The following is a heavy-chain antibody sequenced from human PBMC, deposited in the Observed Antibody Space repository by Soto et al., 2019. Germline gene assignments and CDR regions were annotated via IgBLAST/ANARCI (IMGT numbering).Heavy chain of an antibody. D-gene: IGHD3-3*01. CDR3: ARWWSGSRQGFDP. V-gene: IGHV4-31*03. Sequence: QVQLQESGPGLVKPSQTLSLTCTVSGGSISSGDYYWSWIRQHPGKGLEWIGYIYYSGSTYYNPSLRSRVTIPVGTSKNQFSLELSSVTAADTAVYYCARWWSGSRQGFDPWGQGTRVTVSS. CDR1: GGSISSGDYY. CDR2: IYYSGST. J-gene: IGHJ5*02.